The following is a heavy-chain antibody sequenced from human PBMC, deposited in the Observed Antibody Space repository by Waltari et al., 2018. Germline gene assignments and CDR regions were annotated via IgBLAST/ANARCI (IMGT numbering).Heavy chain of an antibody. CDR1: GYRFTSYW. V-gene: IGHV5-51*01. J-gene: IGHJ4*02. CDR2: IYPGDSAT. CDR3: ARPPYPCIGAAGNLAFDY. Sequence: EVQLVQSGAEVKKPGESLKISCKGSGYRFTSYWIGWVRQMPGKGLEWMGIIYPGDSATRYSPSFQGQVTISADKYISTAYLQWSSLKASDTAMYYCARPPYPCIGAAGNLAFDYWGQGTLVTVSS. D-gene: IGHD6-13*01.